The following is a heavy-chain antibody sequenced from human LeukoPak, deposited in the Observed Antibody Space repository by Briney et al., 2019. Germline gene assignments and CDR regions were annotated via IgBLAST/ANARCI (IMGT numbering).Heavy chain of an antibody. CDR2: IWYDGSNK. CDR3: AKDLGRYDILTGTPWG. D-gene: IGHD3-9*01. Sequence: PGRSLRLSCAASGFTFSSYGMHWVRQAPGKGLEWVAVIWYDGSNKYYADSVRGRFTISRDNSKNTLYLQMNSLRAEDTAVYYCAKDLGRYDILTGTPWGWGQGTLVTVSS. V-gene: IGHV3-33*06. CDR1: GFTFSSYG. J-gene: IGHJ4*02.